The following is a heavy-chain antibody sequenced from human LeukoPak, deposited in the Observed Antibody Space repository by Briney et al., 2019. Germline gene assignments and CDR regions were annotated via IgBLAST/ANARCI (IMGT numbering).Heavy chain of an antibody. CDR2: IYHSGST. V-gene: IGHV4-38-2*01. CDR1: GYSISSGYY. J-gene: IGHJ4*02. Sequence: PSETLSLTCAVSGYSISSGYYWGWIRQPPGKGLEWIGSIYHSGSTYCNPSLKSRVTISVDTSKNQFSLKLSSVTAADTAVYYCARQSREVLRFLEWFDYWGQGTLVTVSS. D-gene: IGHD3-3*01. CDR3: ARQSREVLRFLEWFDY.